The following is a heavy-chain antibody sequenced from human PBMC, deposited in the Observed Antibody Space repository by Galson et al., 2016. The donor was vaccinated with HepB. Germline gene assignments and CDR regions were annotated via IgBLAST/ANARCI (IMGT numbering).Heavy chain of an antibody. J-gene: IGHJ6*02. CDR1: GGTFGNNA. V-gene: IGHV1-69*10. Sequence: SVKVSCKASGGTFGNNAVSWVRQAPGLGLEWMGGIIPIFGIKNKVGKFQDRLTISADTSTGTAYMELTSLTSQDTAVYYCARGSRPYNFEEIIRIYFYDMDVWGLGTTVSVSS. D-gene: IGHD5-24*01. CDR3: ARGSRPYNFEEIIRIYFYDMDV. CDR2: IIPIFGIK.